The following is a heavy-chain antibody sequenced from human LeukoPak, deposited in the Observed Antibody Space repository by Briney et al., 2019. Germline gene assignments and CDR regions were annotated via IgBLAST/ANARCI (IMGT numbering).Heavy chain of an antibody. J-gene: IGHJ6*03. Sequence: GGSLRLSCAASGFTFSSYWMHWVRQAPGKGLVWVSHINTHGSITSYADSVKGRFSISRDNAKNTLYLQMNSLRADDTAVYYCARSDYGDPYYYYYYMDVWGTGTPVTAS. D-gene: IGHD4-17*01. CDR2: INTHGSIT. CDR1: GFTFSSYW. CDR3: ARSDYGDPYYYYYYMDV. V-gene: IGHV3-74*01.